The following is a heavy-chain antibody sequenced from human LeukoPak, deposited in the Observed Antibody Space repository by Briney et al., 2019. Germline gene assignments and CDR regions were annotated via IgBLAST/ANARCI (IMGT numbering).Heavy chain of an antibody. Sequence: GGSLRLSCAASGFTLSGYWMHWVRQAPGEGLVWVSRIDPDGTTTNYADSVKGRFTTSRDNAKNTLYLQMNSLRAEDTAVYYCARDPPSAYTSPWFYFDYWGQGTLVTVSS. CDR3: ARDPPSAYTSPWFYFDY. CDR2: IDPDGTTT. V-gene: IGHV3-74*01. D-gene: IGHD6-6*01. CDR1: GFTLSGYW. J-gene: IGHJ4*02.